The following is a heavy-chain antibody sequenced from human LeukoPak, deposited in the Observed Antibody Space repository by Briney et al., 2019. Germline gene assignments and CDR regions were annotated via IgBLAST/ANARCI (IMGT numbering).Heavy chain of an antibody. J-gene: IGHJ5*02. D-gene: IGHD4-17*01. Sequence: SETLSLTCTVSGNSFGDYYWSWIRQPAGKGLEWIGRIYTSGSTTYNPSLKSRVTISVDTSKSQFSLNLMSVTAADTAVNYCTRDTGTTGEVKFDPWGQGTLVTVSS. CDR1: GNSFGDYY. CDR2: IYTSGST. V-gene: IGHV4-4*07. CDR3: TRDTGTTGEVKFDP.